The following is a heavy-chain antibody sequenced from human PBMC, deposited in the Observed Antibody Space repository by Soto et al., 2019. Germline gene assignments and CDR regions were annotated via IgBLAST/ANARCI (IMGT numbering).Heavy chain of an antibody. CDR3: ARPSRRYYYYGMDV. J-gene: IGHJ6*02. CDR1: EYRFVTFW. V-gene: IGHV5-51*01. Sequence: PGLSLKICCSVSEYRFVTFWIRWVRQMPGKGLEWMGRIDPADSYARYSPSFQGQVTISADKSISTAYLQWSSLKASDTAMYYCARPSRRYYYYGMDVWGQGTTVTVSS. CDR2: IDPADSYA.